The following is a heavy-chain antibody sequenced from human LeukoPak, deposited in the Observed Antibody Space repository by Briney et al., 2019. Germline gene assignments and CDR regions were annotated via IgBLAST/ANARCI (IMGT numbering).Heavy chain of an antibody. CDR1: GFDITALS. CDR2: ISRSGSYI. V-gene: IGHV3-21*01. CDR3: ARDPDSRGTEPPFFDH. Sequence: GSLGPSRSSPGFDITALSGTWVSQGPGENLGLGSSISRSGSYIHYAPSVKGRFTISRDNAKRSVYLQMKSLRADDTALYYCARDPDSRGTEPPFFDHWGRGTLVTVSS. D-gene: IGHD3-22*01. J-gene: IGHJ4*02.